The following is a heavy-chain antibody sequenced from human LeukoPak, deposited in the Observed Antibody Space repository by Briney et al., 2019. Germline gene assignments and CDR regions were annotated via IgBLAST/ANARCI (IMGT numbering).Heavy chain of an antibody. CDR3: ARSLTMVRGYDH. J-gene: IGHJ4*02. Sequence: GGSLRLSCAASGFAFSTYDMHWVRQAPGKGLEWVTFIQFDGSTKYYADSVKGRFTISRDNSKNTVYLQMDSLRSEDTAIYYCARSLTMVRGYDHWGQGTLPTVSS. CDR2: IQFDGSTK. V-gene: IGHV3-30*02. D-gene: IGHD3-10*01. CDR1: GFAFSTYD.